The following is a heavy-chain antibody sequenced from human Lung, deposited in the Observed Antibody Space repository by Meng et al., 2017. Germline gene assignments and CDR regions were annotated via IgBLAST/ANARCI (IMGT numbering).Heavy chain of an antibody. CDR3: ARGPTTMAHDFDY. CDR2: INHSGST. Sequence: QGQLQPLGAGLLKPSETLSRSCVVSGGSFSDYYGSWIRQPPGKGLEWIGEINHSGSTNYNPSLESRATISVDTSQNNLSLKLSSVTAADSAVYYCARGPTTMAHDFDYWGQGTLVTVSS. V-gene: IGHV4-34*01. CDR1: GGSFSDYY. D-gene: IGHD4-11*01. J-gene: IGHJ4*02.